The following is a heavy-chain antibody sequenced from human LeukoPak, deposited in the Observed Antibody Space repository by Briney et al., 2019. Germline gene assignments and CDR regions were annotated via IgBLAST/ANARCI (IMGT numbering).Heavy chain of an antibody. D-gene: IGHD6-6*01. J-gene: IGHJ6*03. CDR2: IYTSGST. V-gene: IGHV4-4*07. CDR3: ARVGGKGYSSSHYYYYMDV. CDR1: GGSISSYY. Sequence: SETLSLTCTVSGGSISSYYWSWIRQPAGKGLEWIGRIYTSGSTNYNPSLKSRVTMSVDTSKNQFSLKLSSVTAADTAVFYCARVGGKGYSSSHYYYYMDVWGKGTTVTVSS.